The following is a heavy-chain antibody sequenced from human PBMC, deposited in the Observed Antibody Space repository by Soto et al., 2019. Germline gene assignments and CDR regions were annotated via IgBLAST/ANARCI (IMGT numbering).Heavy chain of an antibody. V-gene: IGHV1-24*01. CDR3: AKDLLSYPHRRWFDP. D-gene: IGHD3-16*02. CDR2: FDPEDGET. Sequence: ASVKVSCKVSGYTLTELSMHWVRQAPGKGLEWMGGFDPEDGETIYAQKFQGRVTMTEDTSTDTAYMELSSLRSEDTAVYYCAKDLLSYPHRRWFDPWGQGTLVTVSS. J-gene: IGHJ5*02. CDR1: GYTLTELS.